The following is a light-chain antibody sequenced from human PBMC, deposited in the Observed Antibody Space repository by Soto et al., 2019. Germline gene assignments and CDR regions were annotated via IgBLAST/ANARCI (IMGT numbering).Light chain of an antibody. V-gene: IGLV2-14*03. Sequence: QSALTQPASVSGSPGQSITISCSGTSSDVGGYNFVSWYQVHPGKAPRLILYDVSSRPSGVSYRFSGSKSANTASLNISRLQAGDEADYHCSSYTTTTSLVVFGGGTKVTVL. CDR2: DVS. CDR1: SSDVGGYNF. CDR3: SSYTTTTSLVV. J-gene: IGLJ2*01.